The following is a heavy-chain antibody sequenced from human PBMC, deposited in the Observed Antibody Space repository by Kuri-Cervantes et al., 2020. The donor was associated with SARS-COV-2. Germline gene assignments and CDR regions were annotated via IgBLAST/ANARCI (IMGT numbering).Heavy chain of an antibody. J-gene: IGHJ3*02. CDR3: ARDQRYRRAVAASGDAFDI. V-gene: IGHV4-39*07. Sequence: SETLSLTCTVSGGPISSSSYYWGWIRQPPGKGLEWIGSIYYSGSTYYNPSLKSRVTLSVDTSKNQFSLKLSSVTAADTAVYYCARDQRYRRAVAASGDAFDIWGQGTMVTVSS. CDR2: IYYSGST. CDR1: GGPISSSSYY. D-gene: IGHD6-19*01.